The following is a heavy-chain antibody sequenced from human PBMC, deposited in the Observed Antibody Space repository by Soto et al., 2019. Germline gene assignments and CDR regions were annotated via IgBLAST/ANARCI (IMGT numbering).Heavy chain of an antibody. CDR3: AKDISRIYGRGNWFDP. V-gene: IGHV3-9*01. D-gene: IGHD3-16*01. Sequence: ESGGGLVQPGRSLRLSCAASGFSFDDYAMHWVRQAPGKGLEWVSGISWNSGSIGYADSVKGRFTISRDNAKNSLYLQMNSLRPEDTALYYCAKDISRIYGRGNWFDPWGQGTLVTVSS. CDR1: GFSFDDYA. CDR2: ISWNSGSI. J-gene: IGHJ5*02.